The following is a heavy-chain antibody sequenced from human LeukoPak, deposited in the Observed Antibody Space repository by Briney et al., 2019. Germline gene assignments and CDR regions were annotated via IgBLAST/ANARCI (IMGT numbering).Heavy chain of an antibody. Sequence: GGSLRLSCAASGFTFSNYGMSWVRQAPGKGLEWVSGIVGSGTSTYYADSVKGRFTLSRDNSKNTMYLQMNSLRAEDTAVYYCANDNGLWCPSSGYWGQGTLVTVSS. J-gene: IGHJ4*02. CDR2: IVGSGTST. V-gene: IGHV3-23*01. D-gene: IGHD4/OR15-4a*01. CDR1: GFTFSNYG. CDR3: ANDNGLWCPSSGY.